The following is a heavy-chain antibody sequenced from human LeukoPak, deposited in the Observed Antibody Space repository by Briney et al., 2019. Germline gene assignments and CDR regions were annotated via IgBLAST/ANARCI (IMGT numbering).Heavy chain of an antibody. CDR2: IYYSGST. CDR1: GRSISSISDH. Sequence: SETLSLICTVSGRSISSISDHCGWIRQPPAKGVGWIANIYYSGSTYYNPSLKSRVTMSVDTSKKQFSLKLSAVSGADTAVFYGARGLGPIAMFDPWGQGTLVSVSS. CDR3: ARGLGPIAMFDP. V-gene: IGHV4-39*07. J-gene: IGHJ5*02.